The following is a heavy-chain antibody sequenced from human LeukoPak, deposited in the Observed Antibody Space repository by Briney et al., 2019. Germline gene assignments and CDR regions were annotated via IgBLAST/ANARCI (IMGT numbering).Heavy chain of an antibody. CDR3: ARNPYSSSSPLDY. CDR1: GFTFSSYW. J-gene: IGHJ4*02. Sequence: PGGSLRLSCAASGFTFSSYWMSWVRQAPGKGLEWVANRKQDGSEKYYVDAVKGRFTISRDNAKNSLYLQMNSLRAEDTAVYYCARNPYSSSSPLDYWGQGTLVTVSS. D-gene: IGHD6-6*01. V-gene: IGHV3-7*01. CDR2: RKQDGSEK.